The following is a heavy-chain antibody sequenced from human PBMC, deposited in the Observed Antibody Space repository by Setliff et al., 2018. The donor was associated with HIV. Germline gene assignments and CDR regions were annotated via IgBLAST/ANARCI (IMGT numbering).Heavy chain of an antibody. V-gene: IGHV1-18*04. CDR3: ARMGYIDSSGYPDH. Sequence: ASVKVSCKTSGFTFTAYYIHWVRQAPGQGLEWMGWISTYNGNTNYAQKFKGRVTMTTDTSTSRAYMELRSLTSDDTAVYFCARMGYIDSSGYPDHWGQGTLVTVSS. J-gene: IGHJ5*02. D-gene: IGHD3-22*01. CDR1: GFTFTAYY. CDR2: ISTYNGNT.